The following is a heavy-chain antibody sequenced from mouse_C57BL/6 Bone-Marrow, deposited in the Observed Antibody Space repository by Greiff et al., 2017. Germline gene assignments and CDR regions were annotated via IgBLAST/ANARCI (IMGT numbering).Heavy chain of an antibody. CDR2: IDPADSYT. Sequence: QVQLQQPGAELVMPGASVKLSCKASGYTFTSYWMHWVKQRPGQGLEWIGEIDPADSYTNYNQKFKGKSTLTVDKSSSKAYMQLSSLTSEDSAVYYCARNYGRSYDYFDYWGQGTTLTVSS. CDR3: ARNYGRSYDYFDY. J-gene: IGHJ2*01. D-gene: IGHD1-1*01. V-gene: IGHV1-69*01. CDR1: GYTFTSYW.